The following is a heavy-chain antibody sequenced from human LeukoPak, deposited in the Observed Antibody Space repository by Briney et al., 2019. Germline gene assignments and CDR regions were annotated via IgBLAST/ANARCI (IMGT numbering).Heavy chain of an antibody. D-gene: IGHD6-25*01. V-gene: IGHV5-51*01. CDR1: GYSFSFYW. J-gene: IGHJ4*02. Sequence: GESLKISCKGSGYSFSFYWIGWVRQMPGRGLEWMGIIYPDDSDTRYSPSFQGQVAISADKSINTAYLQWSSLKASDTAMYYCARRDRSGLNVDYWGQGTLVSVSS. CDR3: ARRDRSGLNVDY. CDR2: IYPDDSDT.